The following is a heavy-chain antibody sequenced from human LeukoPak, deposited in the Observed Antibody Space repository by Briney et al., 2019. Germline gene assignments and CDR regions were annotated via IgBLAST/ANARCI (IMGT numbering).Heavy chain of an antibody. J-gene: IGHJ4*02. CDR2: IKQDGSEK. CDR1: GFTFSSYS. Sequence: PGGSLRLSCAASGFTFSSYSMNWVRQAPGKGLEWVANIKQDGSEKYYVDSVKGRFTISRDNAKNSLYLQMNSLRAEDTAVYYCARGLLPDYWGQGTLVSVSS. CDR3: ARGLLPDY. V-gene: IGHV3-7*04. D-gene: IGHD2-21*02.